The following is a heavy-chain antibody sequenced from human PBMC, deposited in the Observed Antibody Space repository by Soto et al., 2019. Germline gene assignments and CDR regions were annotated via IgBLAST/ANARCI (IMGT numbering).Heavy chain of an antibody. V-gene: IGHV1-18*01. CDR3: ARGRYGEY. CDR1: GYAFTTYG. D-gene: IGHD3-10*01. Sequence: QVHLVQSGAEVKKPGASVKVSCKGSGYAFTTYGITWVRQAPGQGLEWMGWISAHNGNTTYAQKRQGRVTVTRDTSRSTAYMELRSLRADDTAVYDCARGRYGEYWGQGALVTVSS. J-gene: IGHJ4*02. CDR2: ISAHNGNT.